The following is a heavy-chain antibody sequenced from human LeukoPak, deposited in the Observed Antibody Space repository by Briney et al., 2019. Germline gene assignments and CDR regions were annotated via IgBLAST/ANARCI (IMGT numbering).Heavy chain of an antibody. J-gene: IGHJ4*02. D-gene: IGHD6-19*01. V-gene: IGHV3-23*01. CDR2: ISGSGGST. CDR1: GFTFSSYA. Sequence: GGSLRLSCAASGFTFSSYAMSWVRQAPGKGLEWVSAISGSGGSTYYADSVKGRFTISRDNSKNTLYLQMNSLRAEDTAVYYCAKGTRGAVAGGNFDYWGQGTLVTVSS. CDR3: AKGTRGAVAGGNFDY.